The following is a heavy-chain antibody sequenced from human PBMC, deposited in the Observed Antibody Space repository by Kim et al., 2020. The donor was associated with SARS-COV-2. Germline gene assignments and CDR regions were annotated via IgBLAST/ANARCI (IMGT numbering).Heavy chain of an antibody. Sequence: ASVKVSCKTSGYTFNGNYMHWVRQAPGQGLEWMGWINPNSGGTNYAQKFQGRVTMTRDTSISTAYMELSRLKSDDTAVYYCARGGPYYDFWSGYLGYGMDVWGQGTTVTVSS. CDR2: INPNSGGT. J-gene: IGHJ6*02. D-gene: IGHD3-3*01. V-gene: IGHV1-2*02. CDR1: GYTFNGNY. CDR3: ARGGPYYDFWSGYLGYGMDV.